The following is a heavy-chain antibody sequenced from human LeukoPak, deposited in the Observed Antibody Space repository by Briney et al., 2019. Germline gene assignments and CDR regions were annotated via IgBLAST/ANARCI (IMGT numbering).Heavy chain of an antibody. CDR3: AKRSKLSCSSTSCHLDY. Sequence: GGSLRLSCAASGFTFSSYVINWVRQAPGKGLEWVSAISGSGGSTYYADSVKGRFTISRDNSKNTLYLQMNSLRAEDTAVYYYAKRSKLSCSSTSCHLDYWGQGTLVTVSS. J-gene: IGHJ4*02. CDR2: ISGSGGST. CDR1: GFTFSSYV. D-gene: IGHD2-2*01. V-gene: IGHV3-23*01.